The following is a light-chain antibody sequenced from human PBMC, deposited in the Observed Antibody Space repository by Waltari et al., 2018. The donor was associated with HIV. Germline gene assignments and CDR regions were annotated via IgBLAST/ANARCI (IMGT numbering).Light chain of an antibody. Sequence: QSALTQPPSASGSPGQSVTISCTGTTSDVGGYKYVSWYQHHPGKAPTLMISEFSQRPSGAPDLFSGAKSGNTASLTVSGLQADDEADYYCSSYAGNNILVFGGGTKLTVL. CDR2: EFS. J-gene: IGLJ2*01. CDR1: TSDVGGYKY. V-gene: IGLV2-8*01. CDR3: SSYAGNNILV.